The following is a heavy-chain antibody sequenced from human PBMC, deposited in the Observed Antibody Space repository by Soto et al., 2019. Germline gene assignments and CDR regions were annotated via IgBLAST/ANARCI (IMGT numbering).Heavy chain of an antibody. Sequence: GGSLRLSCVASGFTLSTYAMSWVRQAPGKGLEWVSGITGSGGSTYYADSVKGRFTISRDNSKNALYLQMNSLRADDTAVYYCAKDRVGASTIDYWGQGTLVTVSS. D-gene: IGHD1-26*01. J-gene: IGHJ4*02. CDR3: AKDRVGASTIDY. V-gene: IGHV3-23*01. CDR2: ITGSGGST. CDR1: GFTLSTYA.